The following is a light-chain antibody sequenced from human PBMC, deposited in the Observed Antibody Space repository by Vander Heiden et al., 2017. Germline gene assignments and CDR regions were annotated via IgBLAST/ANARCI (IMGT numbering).Light chain of an antibody. CDR1: QTISRW. CDR3: QQYSSYWT. CDR2: QIS. Sequence: DIRMTQSPSTLSASVGDRVTITCRASQTISRWLAWYQQKPGKAPKLLIYQISTLESGVPSRFSGSGSGTEFTLSISSLQPDDFATYFCQQYSSYWTFGQGTKVDIK. J-gene: IGKJ1*01. V-gene: IGKV1-5*03.